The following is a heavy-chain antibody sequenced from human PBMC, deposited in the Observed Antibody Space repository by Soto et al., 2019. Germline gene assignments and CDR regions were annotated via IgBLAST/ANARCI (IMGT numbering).Heavy chain of an antibody. CDR1: GYTFTGYY. CDR2: INPNSGGT. J-gene: IGHJ5*02. CDR3: ARMVVAANPGGFDP. D-gene: IGHD2-15*01. V-gene: IGHV1-2*04. Sequence: GASVKVSCKASGYTFTGYYMHWVRQAPGQGLEWMGWINPNSGGTNYAQKFQGWVTMTRDTSISTAYMELSRLRSDDTAVYYCARMVVAANPGGFDPWGQGTLVTVPQ.